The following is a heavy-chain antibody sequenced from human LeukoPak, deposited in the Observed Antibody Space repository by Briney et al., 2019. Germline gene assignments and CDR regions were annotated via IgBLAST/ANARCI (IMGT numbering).Heavy chain of an antibody. D-gene: IGHD2-2*01. V-gene: IGHV4-30-2*01. CDR3: ARGVYCSSTSCYGGRGNWFDP. Sequence: SQTLSLTCAVSGGSISSGGYSWSWIRQPPGKGLEWIGYIYHSGSTYYNPSLKSRVTISVDRSKTQFSLKLSSVTAADTAVYYCARGVYCSSTSCYGGRGNWFDPWGQGTLVTVSS. J-gene: IGHJ5*02. CDR1: GGSISSGGYS. CDR2: IYHSGST.